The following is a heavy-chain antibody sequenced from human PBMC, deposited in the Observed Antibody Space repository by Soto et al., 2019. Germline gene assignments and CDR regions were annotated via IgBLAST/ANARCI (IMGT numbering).Heavy chain of an antibody. CDR3: ARGVYSGYDARHFDY. D-gene: IGHD5-12*01. V-gene: IGHV4-34*01. CDR2: INHSGST. CDR1: GGSFSGYY. Sequence: SETLSLTCAVYGGSFSGYYWSWIRQPPGKGLEWIGEINHSGSTNYNPSLKSRVTISVDTSKNQFSLKLSSVTAADMAVYYCARGVYSGYDARHFDYWGQGTLVTVSS. J-gene: IGHJ4*02.